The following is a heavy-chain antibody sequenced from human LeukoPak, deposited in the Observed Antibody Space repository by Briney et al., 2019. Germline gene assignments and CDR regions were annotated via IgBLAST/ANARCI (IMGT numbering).Heavy chain of an antibody. V-gene: IGHV3-21*01. J-gene: IGHJ3*02. CDR2: ISGSSSYI. CDR3: ARVPAGVIGMKDAFDI. D-gene: IGHD3-16*02. CDR1: GFTFSSYS. Sequence: PGGSLRLSCAASGFTFSSYSMNWVRQAPGKGLEWVSSISGSSSYIYYADSVKGRFTISRHNAKNSLYPQMNSLRAEDTAVYYCARVPAGVIGMKDAFDIWGQGTMVTVSS.